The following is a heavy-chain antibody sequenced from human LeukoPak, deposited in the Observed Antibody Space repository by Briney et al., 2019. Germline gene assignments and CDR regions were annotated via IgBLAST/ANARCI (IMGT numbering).Heavy chain of an antibody. CDR1: GGSISSYY. V-gene: IGHV4-59*01. CDR3: ARRRGYCSSTSCYAHWFDP. CDR2: IYYSGST. D-gene: IGHD2-2*01. J-gene: IGHJ5*02. Sequence: TSETLSLTCTVSGGSISSYYWSWIRQPPGKGLEWIGYIYYSGSTNYNPSLKSRVTISVDTSKNQLSLKLSSVTAADTAVYYCARRRGYCSSTSCYAHWFDPWGQGTLVTVSS.